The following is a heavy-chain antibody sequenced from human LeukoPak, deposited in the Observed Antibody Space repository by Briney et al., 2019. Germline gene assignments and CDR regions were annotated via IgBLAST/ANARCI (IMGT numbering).Heavy chain of an antibody. CDR2: IYYTGST. CDR1: GGSISSSSYY. CDR3: ARQAAYCSSGSCYPNWFDP. D-gene: IGHD2-15*01. V-gene: IGHV4-39*01. Sequence: PSETLSLTCTVSGGSISSSSYYWGWIRQPPGKGLESIGSIYYTGSTYYNPSLKSRVPISVDTSKNQFSLKLSSVTAADTAVYYCARQAAYCSSGSCYPNWFDPWGQGTLVTVSS. J-gene: IGHJ5*02.